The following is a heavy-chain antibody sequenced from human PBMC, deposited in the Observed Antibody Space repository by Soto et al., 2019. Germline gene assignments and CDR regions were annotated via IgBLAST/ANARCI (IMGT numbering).Heavy chain of an antibody. CDR2: IYYSGST. CDR3: ARLTPVGRVDY. D-gene: IGHD2-15*01. CDR1: GGSISSSSYY. Sequence: KASETLSLTCTVSGGSISSSSYYWGWIRQPPGKGLEWIGSIYYSGSTYYNPSLKSRVTISVDTSKNQFSLKLSSVTAADTAVYYCARLTPVGRVDYWGQGTLVTVSS. J-gene: IGHJ4*02. V-gene: IGHV4-39*01.